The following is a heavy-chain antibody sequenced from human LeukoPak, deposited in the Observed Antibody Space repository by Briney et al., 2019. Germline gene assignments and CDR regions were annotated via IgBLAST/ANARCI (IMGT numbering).Heavy chain of an antibody. CDR2: IHTSGTT. D-gene: IGHD1-14*01. J-gene: IGHJ4*02. CDR3: ARDPAGHGRYFDY. V-gene: IGHV4-4*07. CDR1: GGSINGYF. Sequence: SSETLSLTCTVSGGSINGYFCTWLRQSAGAGLECIGRIHTSGTTYYNPSLKSRVYMSVDTSNNKFSLRLNSVTAADTAVYYCARDPAGHGRYFDYWGQGALVTVSS.